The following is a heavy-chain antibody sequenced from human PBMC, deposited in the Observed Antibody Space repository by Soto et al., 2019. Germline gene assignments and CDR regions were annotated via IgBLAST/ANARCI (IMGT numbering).Heavy chain of an antibody. CDR2: INHSGST. CDR3: ARAWASAALDY. CDR1: GGSSSGYY. J-gene: IGHJ4*02. D-gene: IGHD6-25*01. V-gene: IGHV4-34*01. Sequence: QVQLQQWGAGLLKPSETLSLTCAVYGGSSSGYYWSWIRQPPGKGLEWIGEINHSGSTNYNPSLKSRVTISVDTSKNQFSLKLSSVTAADTAVYYCARAWASAALDYWGQGTLVTVSS.